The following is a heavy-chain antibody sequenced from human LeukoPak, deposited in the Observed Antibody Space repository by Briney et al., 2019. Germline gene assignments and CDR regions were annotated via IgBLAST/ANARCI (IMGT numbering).Heavy chain of an antibody. D-gene: IGHD2-2*02. CDR2: ISRRGSTI. CDR1: GFIISRYS. J-gene: IGHJ4*02. CDR3: ARDKEHLYFVFDY. Sequence: PGGSLTLSCAPSGFIISRYSMNWVRHAPGKWLGRFSYISRRGSTIYYVDSVEGRFTISRANAKNSLYLQMNSLRDEDTALYYCARDKEHLYFVFDYWGQGTLVTVSS. V-gene: IGHV3-48*02.